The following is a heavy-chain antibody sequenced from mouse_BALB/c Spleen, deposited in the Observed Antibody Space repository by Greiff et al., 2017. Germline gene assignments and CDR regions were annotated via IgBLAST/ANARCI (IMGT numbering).Heavy chain of an antibody. J-gene: IGHJ3*01. V-gene: IGHV5-6-5*01. CDR1: GFTFSSYA. Sequence: EVHLVESGGGLVKPGGYLKLSCAASGFTFSSYAMSWVRQTPEKRMEWVASISSGGSTYYPDRVKGRFTISRDNARNILYLQMSSLRSEDTAMYYCARRVDYDEGFAYWGQGTLVTVSA. CDR3: ARRVDYDEGFAY. D-gene: IGHD2-4*01. CDR2: ISSGGST.